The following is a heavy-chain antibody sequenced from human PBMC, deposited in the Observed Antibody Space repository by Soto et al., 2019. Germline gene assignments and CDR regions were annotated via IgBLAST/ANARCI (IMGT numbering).Heavy chain of an antibody. CDR1: GFTFSSYA. Sequence: EVQLLESGGGLVQPGGSLRLSCAASGFTFSSYAMSWVRQAPGKGLEWVSAISGSGGSTYYADSVKGRFTISRDNSKNTQDLQMNSRRAEDTAVDYGAKDREQLDYWGQGTLGTVSS. V-gene: IGHV3-23*01. D-gene: IGHD6-6*01. J-gene: IGHJ4*02. CDR2: ISGSGGST. CDR3: AKDREQLDY.